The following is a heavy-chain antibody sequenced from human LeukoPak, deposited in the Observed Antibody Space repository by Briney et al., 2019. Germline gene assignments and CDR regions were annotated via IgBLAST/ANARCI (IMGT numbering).Heavy chain of an antibody. Sequence: ASVKVSCKASGYTFTSYGISWVRQAPGKGLEWVGWISAYNGNTNYAQKLQGRVTMTTDTSTSTAYMELMSLRPDDTAVYYCARDLLGFYGASYWGQGTLVTVSS. CDR2: ISAYNGNT. V-gene: IGHV1-18*01. J-gene: IGHJ4*02. CDR1: GYTFTSYG. CDR3: ARDLLGFYGASY. D-gene: IGHD4/OR15-4a*01.